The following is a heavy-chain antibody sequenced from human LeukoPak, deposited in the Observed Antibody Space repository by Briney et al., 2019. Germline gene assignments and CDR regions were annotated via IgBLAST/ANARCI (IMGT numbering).Heavy chain of an antibody. J-gene: IGHJ4*02. D-gene: IGHD5-24*01. Sequence: SEILSLTCAVYGGSFSGYYWSWIRQPPGKGLEWIGEINHSGSTNYNPSLKSRVTISVDTSKNQFSLKLSSVTAADTAVYYCASETRRDGYNSFDYWGQGTLVTVSS. CDR1: GGSFSGYY. CDR3: ASETRRDGYNSFDY. V-gene: IGHV4-34*01. CDR2: INHSGST.